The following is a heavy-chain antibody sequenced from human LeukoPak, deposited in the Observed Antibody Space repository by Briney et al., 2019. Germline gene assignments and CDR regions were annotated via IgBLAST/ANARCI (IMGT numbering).Heavy chain of an antibody. CDR1: GLTVSGNY. J-gene: IGHJ4*02. D-gene: IGHD6-6*01. CDR2: TWYDGSNK. V-gene: IGHV3-33*08. Sequence: GGSLRLSCAASGLTVSGNYMSWVRQAPGKGLEWVAVTWYDGSNKYYADSVKGRFTISRDNSKNTLYLQMNSLRAEDTAVYYCARDPPSAYTSPWFYFDYWGQGTLVTVSS. CDR3: ARDPPSAYTSPWFYFDY.